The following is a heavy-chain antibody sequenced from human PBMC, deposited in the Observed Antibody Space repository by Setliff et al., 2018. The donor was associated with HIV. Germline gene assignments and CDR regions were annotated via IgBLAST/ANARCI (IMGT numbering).Heavy chain of an antibody. CDR3: ARDIGSXWHNWFDP. CDR2: INAGNGNT. D-gene: IGHD6-19*01. V-gene: IGHV1-3*01. Sequence: ASVKVSCEASGYSFTRNFVHWVRQAHGQRLEWMGWINAGNGNTKYSQKFQGRVTISRDTSASTVYMELNSLRSEDTAIYYCARDIGSXWHNWFDPWGQGTQVTVSS. CDR1: GYSFTRNF. J-gene: IGHJ5*02.